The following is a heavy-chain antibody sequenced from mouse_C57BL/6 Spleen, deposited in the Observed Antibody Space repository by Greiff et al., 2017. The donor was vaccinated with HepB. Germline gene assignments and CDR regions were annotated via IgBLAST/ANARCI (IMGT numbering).Heavy chain of an antibody. CDR3: ARGRYYCSSGDYFDY. Sequence: VQLQQSGAELVKPGASVKISCKASGYAFSSYWMNWVKQRPGKGLEWIGQIYPGDGDTNYNGKFKDKATLTADKSSSTAYMQLSSLTSEDSAVYFCARGRYYCSSGDYFDYWGQGTTLTVSS. J-gene: IGHJ2*01. D-gene: IGHD1-1*01. V-gene: IGHV1-80*01. CDR1: GYAFSSYW. CDR2: IYPGDGDT.